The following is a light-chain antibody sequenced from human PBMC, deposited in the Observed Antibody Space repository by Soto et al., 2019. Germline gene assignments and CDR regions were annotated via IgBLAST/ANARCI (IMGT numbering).Light chain of an antibody. J-gene: IGLJ1*01. V-gene: IGLV2-23*01. CDR3: CSYAGSSTYV. CDR2: EGN. CDR1: SSDVGSYNL. Sequence: QSALTQPASVSGSPGQSITISCTGTSSDVGSYNLVSWYQQHPGKAPKLMIFEGNKRPSGVSNRFSGSKSGNTASLTISGLQAEDEADYYCCSYAGSSTYVVGTGTKVTVL.